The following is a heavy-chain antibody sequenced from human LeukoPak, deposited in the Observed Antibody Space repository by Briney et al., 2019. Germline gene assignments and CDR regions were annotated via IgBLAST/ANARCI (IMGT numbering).Heavy chain of an antibody. CDR3: ARENPRPHDFWSGNLDY. V-gene: IGHV4-34*01. CDR2: INHSGST. Sequence: SETLSLTCAVYGGSFSGYYWSWIRQPPGKGLEWIGEINHSGSTNYNPSLKSRVTMSVDTSKNQFSLKLSSVTAADTAVYYCARENPRPHDFWSGNLDYWGRGTLVTVSS. CDR1: GGSFSGYY. J-gene: IGHJ4*02. D-gene: IGHD3-3*01.